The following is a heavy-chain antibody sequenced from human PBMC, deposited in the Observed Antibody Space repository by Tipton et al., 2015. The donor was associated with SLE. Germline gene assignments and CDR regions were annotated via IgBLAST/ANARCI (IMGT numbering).Heavy chain of an antibody. CDR2: IYHSGST. V-gene: IGHV4-38-2*02. CDR1: AYSISSGYY. D-gene: IGHD3-16*01. CDR3: ARDQAWGDAFDI. J-gene: IGHJ3*02. Sequence: TLSLTCAVSAYSISSGYYWGWIRQPPGKGLEWIGSIYHSGSTYYNPSLKSRVTISVDTSKNQFSLKLSSVTAADTAVYYCARDQAWGDAFDIWGQGTMVTVSS.